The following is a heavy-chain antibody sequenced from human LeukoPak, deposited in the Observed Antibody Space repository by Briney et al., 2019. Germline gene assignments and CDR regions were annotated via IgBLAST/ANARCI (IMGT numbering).Heavy chain of an antibody. CDR3: AKAVLGQLWSFDY. V-gene: IGHV3-48*03. CDR2: IDSRGSTI. Sequence: GGSLRLSCAASGFTFSSFEMNWVRQAPGKGLEWISYIDSRGSTIYYADSVKGRFTISRDNAKNSLYMQMNSLRAEDTAVYYCAKAVLGQLWSFDYWGQGTLVTVSS. CDR1: GFTFSSFE. J-gene: IGHJ4*02. D-gene: IGHD5-18*01.